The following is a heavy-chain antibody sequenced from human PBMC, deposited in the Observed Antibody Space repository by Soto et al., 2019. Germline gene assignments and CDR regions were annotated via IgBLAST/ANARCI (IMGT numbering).Heavy chain of an antibody. CDR1: GGSISSGGYS. CDR2: MYHSGST. J-gene: IGHJ4*02. V-gene: IGHV4-30-2*01. Sequence: SETLSLTCAVSGGSISSGGYSWSWIRQPPGKGLEWIGYMYHSGSTYYNPSLKSRVTISIDRSKNQISLKLSSVTAADMAVYYFAKDRHRSGSPHPFDYWGQGTLVTVSS. D-gene: IGHD3-22*01. CDR3: AKDRHRSGSPHPFDY.